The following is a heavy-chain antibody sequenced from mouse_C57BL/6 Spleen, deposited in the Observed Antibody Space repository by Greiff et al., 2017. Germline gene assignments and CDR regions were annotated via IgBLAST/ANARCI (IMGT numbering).Heavy chain of an antibody. CDR2: IDPENGDT. CDR1: GFNIKDDY. V-gene: IGHV14-4*01. CDR3: TADGYYV. D-gene: IGHD2-3*01. Sequence: EVKLMESGAELVRPGASVKLSCTASGFNIKDDYMHWVKQRPEQGLEWIGWIDPENGDTEYASKFQGKATITADTSSNTAYLQLSSLTSEDTAVYYCTADGYYVWGQGTLVTVSA. J-gene: IGHJ3*02.